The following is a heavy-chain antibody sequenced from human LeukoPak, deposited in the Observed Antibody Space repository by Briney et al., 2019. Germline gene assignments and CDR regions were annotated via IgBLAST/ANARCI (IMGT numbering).Heavy chain of an antibody. D-gene: IGHD6-19*01. J-gene: IGHJ4*02. V-gene: IGHV3-30*03. CDR3: AREHSSGWYRMGDY. CDR1: GFTFSSYG. Sequence: PPGRSLRLSCAASGFTFSSYGMHWVRQAPGKGLEWVAVISYDGTNKYYADSVKGRFTISRDDSKNTLYLQLNSLRAEDTAVYYCAREHSSGWYRMGDYWGQGTLVTVSS. CDR2: ISYDGTNK.